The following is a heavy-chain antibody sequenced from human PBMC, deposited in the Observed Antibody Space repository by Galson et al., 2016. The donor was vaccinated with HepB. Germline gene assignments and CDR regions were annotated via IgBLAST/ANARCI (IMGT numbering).Heavy chain of an antibody. CDR1: GGSIRSTQW. CDR3: ASVDYYYAMDV. J-gene: IGHJ6*02. D-gene: IGHD4-23*01. V-gene: IGHV4-4*02. Sequence: ETLSLTCAVSGGSIRSTQWWSWVRQAPGKGLEWIGDIYHSGNTNYMPSLQSRVTISVDNSKNQFSLKLTAVTAADAAVYYCASVDYYYAMDVWGQGTLVTVSS. CDR2: IYHSGNT.